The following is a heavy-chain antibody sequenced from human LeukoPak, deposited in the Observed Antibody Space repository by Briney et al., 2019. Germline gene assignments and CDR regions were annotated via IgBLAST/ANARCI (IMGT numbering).Heavy chain of an antibody. J-gene: IGHJ4*02. CDR2: IIPIFGTA. Sequence: SVKVSCKASVGTFSSYAISWVRQAPGQGLEWIGRIIPIFGTANYAQKFQGRVTITADKSTSTAYMELSSLRSEDTAVYYCARGAYCSGGSCYKPFDYWGQGTLVTVSS. CDR3: ARGAYCSGGSCYKPFDY. V-gene: IGHV1-69*06. CDR1: VGTFSSYA. D-gene: IGHD2-15*01.